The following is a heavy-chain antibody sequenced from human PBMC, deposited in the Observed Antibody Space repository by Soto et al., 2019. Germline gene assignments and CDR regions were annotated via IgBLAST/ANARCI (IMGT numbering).Heavy chain of an antibody. CDR2: IKQDGSEK. CDR3: ARLVYDILTGYYPEVYFDY. V-gene: IGHV3-7*01. J-gene: IGHJ4*02. D-gene: IGHD3-9*01. Sequence: GGSLRLSCAASGFTFSCYWMSWVRQAPGKGLEWVANIKQDGSEKYYVDSVKGRFTISRDNAKNSLYLQMNSLRAEDTAVYYCARLVYDILTGYYPEVYFDYWGQGTLVTVSS. CDR1: GFTFSCYW.